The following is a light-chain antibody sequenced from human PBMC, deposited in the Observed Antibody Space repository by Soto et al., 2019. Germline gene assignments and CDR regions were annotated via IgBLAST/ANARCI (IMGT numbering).Light chain of an antibody. V-gene: IGKV1-33*01. J-gene: IGKJ4*01. CDR2: DAS. CDR1: QSIRKY. Sequence: DIPMTQSPSSLSASVGDRVIITCRASQSIRKYLNWYQHKPGKVPTLLIYDASNLETGVPSRFSGSGSGTDFTFTISSLQPEDIATYYCQQYDNLPLTFGGGTKVDIK. CDR3: QQYDNLPLT.